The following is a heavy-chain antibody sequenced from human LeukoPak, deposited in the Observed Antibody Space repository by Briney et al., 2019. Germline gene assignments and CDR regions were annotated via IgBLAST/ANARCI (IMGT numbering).Heavy chain of an antibody. Sequence: SVKVSCKASGGTFSSYAISWVRQAPGQGLEWMGGIIPIFGTANYAQKFQGRVTITTDESTSTAYMELSSLRSEDTAVYYCARDREDYDSSGYYSPLDYWGQGTLVTVSS. D-gene: IGHD3-22*01. CDR1: GGTFSSYA. CDR2: IIPIFGTA. V-gene: IGHV1-69*05. J-gene: IGHJ4*02. CDR3: ARDREDYDSSGYYSPLDY.